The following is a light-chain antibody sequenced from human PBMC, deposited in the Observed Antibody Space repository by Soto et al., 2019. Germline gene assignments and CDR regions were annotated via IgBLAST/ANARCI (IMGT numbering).Light chain of an antibody. CDR1: SSDVGGYNY. Sequence: QSVLTQPASVSGSPGQSITISCTGTSSDVGGYNYVSWYQQHPGKAPKLMTYDVSNRPSGVSNRFSGSKSGNTASLTISGLQAEDEADYYCSSYTSSTYYVFGTGTKVTV. J-gene: IGLJ1*01. CDR2: DVS. V-gene: IGLV2-14*01. CDR3: SSYTSSTYYV.